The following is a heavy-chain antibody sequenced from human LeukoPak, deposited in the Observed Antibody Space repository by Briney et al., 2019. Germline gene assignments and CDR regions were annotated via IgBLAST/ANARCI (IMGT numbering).Heavy chain of an antibody. J-gene: IGHJ4*02. V-gene: IGHV3-74*01. CDR2: IRHDAGVT. CDR1: GFTFSNYW. CDR3: VRVPLYSTSWFEYYFDY. D-gene: IGHD6-13*01. Sequence: GGSLRLSCAASGFTFSNYWMHWVRQAPGKGLVWVSRIRHDAGVTTYADSVKGRFTISRDNAKNTLYLQMDSLRAEDTAVYYCVRVPLYSTSWFEYYFDYWGQGTLVIVSS.